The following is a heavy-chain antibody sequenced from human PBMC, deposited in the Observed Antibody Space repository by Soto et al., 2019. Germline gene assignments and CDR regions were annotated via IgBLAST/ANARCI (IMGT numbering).Heavy chain of an antibody. V-gene: IGHV3-13*01. Sequence: EVQLVESGGGLVQPGGSLRLSCAASGFTFSSYDMHWVRQATGKGLEWVSAIGTAGDTYYPGSVKGRFTISRENAKNSLYLQMNSLRAGDTAVYYCARGSTSSGWYASYGMDVWGQGTTVTVSS. D-gene: IGHD6-19*01. CDR2: IGTAGDT. CDR3: ARGSTSSGWYASYGMDV. J-gene: IGHJ6*02. CDR1: GFTFSSYD.